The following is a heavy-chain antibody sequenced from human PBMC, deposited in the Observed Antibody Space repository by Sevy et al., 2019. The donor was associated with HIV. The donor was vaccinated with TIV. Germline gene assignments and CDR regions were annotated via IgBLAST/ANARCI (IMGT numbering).Heavy chain of an antibody. CDR3: ARLTAVAGIFNYFDY. J-gene: IGHJ4*02. V-gene: IGHV4-59*01. CDR1: GGSISSYY. D-gene: IGHD6-19*01. Sequence: SETLSLTCTVSGGSISSYYWSWIRQPPGKGLEWIGYIYYSGSTNYNPSLKSRVTISVATSKNQFSLKLSSVTAADTAVYYCARLTAVAGIFNYFDYWGQGTLVTVSS. CDR2: IYYSGST.